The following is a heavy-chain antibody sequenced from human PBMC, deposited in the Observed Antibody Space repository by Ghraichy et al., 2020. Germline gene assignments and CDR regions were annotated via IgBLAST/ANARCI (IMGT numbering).Heavy chain of an antibody. D-gene: IGHD3-10*01. CDR3: LSLGEGAPYYYGMDV. Sequence: GGSLRLSCAASGFTFSNAWMSWVRQAPGKGLEWVGRIKSKTDGGTTDYAAPVKGRFTISRDDSKNTLYLQMNSLKTEDTAVYYCLSLGEGAPYYYGMDVWGQGTTVTVSS. V-gene: IGHV3-15*01. CDR2: IKSKTDGGTT. J-gene: IGHJ6*02. CDR1: GFTFSNAW.